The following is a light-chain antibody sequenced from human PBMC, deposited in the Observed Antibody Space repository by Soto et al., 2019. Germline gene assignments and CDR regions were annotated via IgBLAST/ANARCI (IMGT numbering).Light chain of an antibody. V-gene: IGLV1-44*01. CDR3: AAWDDSLNGAV. CDR2: SNN. J-gene: IGLJ7*01. Sequence: QSVLTQPPSASGTPGQRVTISCSGGSSNIGSNTVNWYQHLPGTAPKLLIYSNNQRPSGVPDRFSGSKSGTSASLAISGLQSEDEADYYCAAWDDSLNGAVFGGGTQLTVL. CDR1: SSNIGSNT.